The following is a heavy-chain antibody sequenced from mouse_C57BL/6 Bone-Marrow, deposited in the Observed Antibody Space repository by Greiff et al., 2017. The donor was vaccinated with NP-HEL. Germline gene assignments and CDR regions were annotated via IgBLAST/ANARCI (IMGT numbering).Heavy chain of an antibody. V-gene: IGHV1-5*01. CDR2: IYPGNSHT. D-gene: IGHD2-1*01. Sequence: VQLQQSGPVLARPGASVKMSCKTSGYTFTSYWMHWVKQRPGQGLEWIVSIYPGNSHTSFNQKFKGKATLTAVTSASTAYMELSSLTNEDSAVYYGTYCNYYYAMDYWGKGTSGTGSS. CDR3: TYCNYYYAMDY. J-gene: IGHJ4*01. CDR1: GYTFTSYW.